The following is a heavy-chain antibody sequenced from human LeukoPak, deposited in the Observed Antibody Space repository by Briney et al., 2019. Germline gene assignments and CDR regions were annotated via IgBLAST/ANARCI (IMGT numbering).Heavy chain of an antibody. J-gene: IGHJ4*02. Sequence: SETLSLTCTVSGGSLISSSYYWGWIRQPPGKGLEWIGSIYYSGSTYYNPSLKSRVTISVDTSKNQFSLKLSSVTATDTAVYYYARGGGTAMADTWGQGTLVTVSS. CDR2: IYYSGST. D-gene: IGHD6-19*01. CDR3: ARGGGTAMADT. V-gene: IGHV4-39*01. CDR1: GGSLISSSYY.